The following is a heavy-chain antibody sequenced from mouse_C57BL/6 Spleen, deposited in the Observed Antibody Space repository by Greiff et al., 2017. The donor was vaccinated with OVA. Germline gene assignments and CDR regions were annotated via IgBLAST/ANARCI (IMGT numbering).Heavy chain of an antibody. CDR2: INPNNGGT. Sequence: EVQLQQSGPELVKPGASVKISCKASGYTFTDYYMNWVKQSHGKSLEWIGDINPNNGGTSYNQKFKGKATLTVDKSSSTAYMELRSLTSEDSAVYYCAREGRWLLPGWYFDVWGTGTTVTVSS. CDR1: GYTFTDYY. CDR3: AREGRWLLPGWYFDV. V-gene: IGHV1-26*01. J-gene: IGHJ1*03. D-gene: IGHD2-3*01.